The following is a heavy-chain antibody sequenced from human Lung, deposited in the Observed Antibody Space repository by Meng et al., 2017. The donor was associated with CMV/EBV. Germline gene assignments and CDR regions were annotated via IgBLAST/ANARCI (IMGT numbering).Heavy chain of an antibody. V-gene: IGHV5-51*01. Sequence: KVSCKGSAYTFSTYWLGWVRQLPGRGLEWIGLIYPADSNTTYSPSFRGHVTNSADKSISTAYLQWIGLRASDTAIYYCARKRGYFFDYWGHGTPVTVSS. D-gene: IGHD3-10*01. CDR2: IYPADSNT. CDR1: AYTFSTYW. J-gene: IGHJ4*01. CDR3: ARKRGYFFDY.